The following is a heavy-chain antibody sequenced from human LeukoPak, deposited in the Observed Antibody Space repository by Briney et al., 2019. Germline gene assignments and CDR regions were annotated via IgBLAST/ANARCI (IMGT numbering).Heavy chain of an antibody. Sequence: PSEPLSLTCSVSGGSISSFYWSWIRQPAGKGLEWIGRIYASGSTNYNPSLKSRVTMSVDTSKNQFSLKLSSVTAADTAVYYCARDPATMIYNAFDIWGQGTMVTASS. CDR2: IYASGST. J-gene: IGHJ3*02. CDR3: ARDPATMIYNAFDI. D-gene: IGHD2-8*01. V-gene: IGHV4-4*07. CDR1: GGSISSFY.